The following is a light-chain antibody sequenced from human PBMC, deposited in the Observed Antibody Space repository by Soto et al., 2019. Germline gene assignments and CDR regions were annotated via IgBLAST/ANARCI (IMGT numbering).Light chain of an antibody. Sequence: IVMTHSPATLSVSLRYRSTLSFRASQSINSNLAWYQQKPGQAPRLLMFRASIRAAGFPARFSGSGSGTEFNITISSLQSEDFAVYYCQQYKDWPHTFGQGTKVDIK. CDR1: QSINSN. CDR3: QQYKDWPHT. J-gene: IGKJ1*01. CDR2: RAS. V-gene: IGKV3-15*01.